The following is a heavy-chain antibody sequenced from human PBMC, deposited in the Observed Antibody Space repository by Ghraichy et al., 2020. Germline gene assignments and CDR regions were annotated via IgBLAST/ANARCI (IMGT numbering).Heavy chain of an antibody. D-gene: IGHD1-1*01. J-gene: IGHJ6*04. V-gene: IGHV3-74*01. CDR2: INSDGTNT. CDR1: GFTFNIYW. Sequence: GESLNISCAASGFTFNIYWMHWVRQAPGKGLVWVSRINSDGTNTTYADSVRGRFNISRDNAKNTLYLQMNSLRAEDTAVYYCARESGNDRTPPAVDVWGKGTTVIVSS. CDR3: ARESGNDRTPPAVDV.